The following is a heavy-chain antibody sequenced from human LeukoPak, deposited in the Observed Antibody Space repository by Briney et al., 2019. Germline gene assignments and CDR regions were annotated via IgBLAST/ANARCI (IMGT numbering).Heavy chain of an antibody. J-gene: IGHJ1*01. V-gene: IGHV3-30*18. CDR1: GFIFSGYG. Sequence: GGSLRLSCAASGFIFSGYGMHWVRQAPGKGLEWVALIAHDESTIHYADSVKGRFTISRDNSKNTLYLQMNNRRVEDTAIYYCAKDRIVILFGDVSKHWGQGTLVTVSS. D-gene: IGHD3-10*01. CDR3: AKDRIVILFGDVSKH. CDR2: IAHDESTI.